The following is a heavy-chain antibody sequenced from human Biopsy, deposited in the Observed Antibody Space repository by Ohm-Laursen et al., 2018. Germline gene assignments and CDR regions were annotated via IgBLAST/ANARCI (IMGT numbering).Heavy chain of an antibody. CDR1: GFDFSDYS. J-gene: IGHJ4*02. Sequence: SLRLSCAASGFDFSDYSMSWVRQAPGKGLEWVSSVTTTSSYIYYADSVKGRFTISRDNAKNSLYLQMNSLRAEDTAVYYCAKDSGGSPLGELFHWGQGNLVTVSS. CDR3: AKDSGGSPLGELFH. V-gene: IGHV3-21*01. D-gene: IGHD3-16*01. CDR2: VTTTSSYI.